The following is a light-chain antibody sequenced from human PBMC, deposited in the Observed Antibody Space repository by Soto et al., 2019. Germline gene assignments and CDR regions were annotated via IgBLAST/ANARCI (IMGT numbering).Light chain of an antibody. CDR3: QQYDSSPIT. CDR2: GAS. J-gene: IGKJ5*01. CDR1: QSVSSSY. V-gene: IGKV3-20*01. Sequence: EIVLTQSPGTLSLSPGERATLSCRASQSVSSSYLAWYQQKPGQAPRLLIYGASNRATGIPDRFSGSGSGTDFTLTISRLEPEDFVVYFCQQYDSSPITFGQGTRLEIK.